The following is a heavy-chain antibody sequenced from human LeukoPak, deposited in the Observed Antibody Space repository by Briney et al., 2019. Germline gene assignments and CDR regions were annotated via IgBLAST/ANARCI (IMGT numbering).Heavy chain of an antibody. J-gene: IGHJ5*02. CDR2: IYRSGST. Sequence: SETPSLTCTVSGYSISSGYYWVWIRQTPGKGPEWIGSIYRSGSTNYNPSLKSRATISVDTSKNQFSLELSSVTAADTAVYYCARERLAMVRGVIPKEAWGWFDPWGQGTLVTVSS. CDR3: ARERLAMVRGVIPKEAWGWFDP. V-gene: IGHV4-38-2*02. D-gene: IGHD3-10*01. CDR1: GYSISSGYY.